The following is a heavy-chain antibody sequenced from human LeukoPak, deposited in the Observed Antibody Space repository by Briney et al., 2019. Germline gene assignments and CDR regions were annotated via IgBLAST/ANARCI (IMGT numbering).Heavy chain of an antibody. Sequence: GGSLRLSYAASGFTFSSYAMSWVRQAPGKGLEWVSAISGSGGSTYYADSVKGRFTISRDNSKNTLYLQMNSLRAEDTAVYYCANGGAAELSDYWGQGTLVTVSS. CDR3: ANGGAAELSDY. D-gene: IGHD6-13*01. CDR1: GFTFSSYA. CDR2: ISGSGGST. J-gene: IGHJ4*02. V-gene: IGHV3-23*01.